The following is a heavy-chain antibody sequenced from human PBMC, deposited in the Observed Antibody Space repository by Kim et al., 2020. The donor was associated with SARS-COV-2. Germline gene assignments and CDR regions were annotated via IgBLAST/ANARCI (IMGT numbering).Heavy chain of an antibody. D-gene: IGHD6-19*01. V-gene: IGHV4-4*02. J-gene: IGHJ6*02. CDR2: IYHSGST. CDR3: ARDQGYSSGWYESGKAYYYYYGMDV. CDR1: GGSISSSNW. Sequence: SETLSLTCAVSGGSISSSNWWSWVRQPPGKGLEWIGEIYHSGSTNYNPSLKSRVTISVDKSKNQFSLKLSSVTAADTAVYYCARDQGYSSGWYESGKAYYYYYGMDVWGQGTTVTVSS.